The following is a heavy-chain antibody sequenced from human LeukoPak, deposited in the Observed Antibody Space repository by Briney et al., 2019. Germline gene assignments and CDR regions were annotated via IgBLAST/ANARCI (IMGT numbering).Heavy chain of an antibody. CDR3: AKDISGYSYGFVSGFDY. CDR2: ISWNSGSI. J-gene: IGHJ4*02. Sequence: GGSLRLSCAASGFTFDDYAMHWVRQAPGKGLEWVSGISWNSGSIGYADSVKGRFTISRDNAKSSLYLQMNSLRAEDTALYYCAKDISGYSYGFVSGFDYWGQGTLVTVSS. D-gene: IGHD5-18*01. CDR1: GFTFDDYA. V-gene: IGHV3-9*01.